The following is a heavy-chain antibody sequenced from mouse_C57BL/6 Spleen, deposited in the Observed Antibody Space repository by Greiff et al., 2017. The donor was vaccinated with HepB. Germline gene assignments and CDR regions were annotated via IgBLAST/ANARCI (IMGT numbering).Heavy chain of an antibody. CDR3: TRSGGNPFAY. J-gene: IGHJ3*01. V-gene: IGHV1-15*01. CDR1: GYTFTDYE. Sequence: QVQLQQSGAELVRPGASVTLSCKASGYTFTDYEMHWVKQTPVHGLEWIGAIDPETGGTAYNQKFKGKAILTADKSSSTAYMELRSLTSEDSAVYYCTRSGGNPFAYWGQGTLVTVSA. D-gene: IGHD2-1*01. CDR2: IDPETGGT.